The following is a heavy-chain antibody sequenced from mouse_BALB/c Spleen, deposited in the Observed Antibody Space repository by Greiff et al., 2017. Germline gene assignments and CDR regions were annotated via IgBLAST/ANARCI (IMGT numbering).Heavy chain of an antibody. CDR2: INPSTGYT. V-gene: IGHV1-7*01. CDR3: ARDGYFWFAY. J-gene: IGHJ3*01. D-gene: IGHD2-3*01. CDR1: GYTFTSYW. Sequence: VQVVESGAELAKPGASVKMSCKASGYTFTSYWMHWVKQRPGQGLEWIGYINPSTGYTEYNQKFKDKATLTADKSSSTAYMQLSSLTSEDSAVYYCARDGYFWFAYWGQGTLVTVSA.